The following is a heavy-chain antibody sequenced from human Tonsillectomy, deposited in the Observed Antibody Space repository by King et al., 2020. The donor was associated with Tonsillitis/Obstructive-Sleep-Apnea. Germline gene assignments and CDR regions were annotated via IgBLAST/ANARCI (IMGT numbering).Heavy chain of an antibody. Sequence: VQLQQCGAGLLKPSETLSLTCAVYGGSFSGYYWSWIRQPPGKGLEWIGEINHSGSTNYNPSLKSRVTISQDTSKNQFSLKLSSVTAADTAVYYCARLFPLTMVQGDAFDIWGQGTMVTVSS. CDR1: GGSFSGYY. CDR2: INHSGST. CDR3: ARLFPLTMVQGDAFDI. J-gene: IGHJ3*02. D-gene: IGHD3-10*01. V-gene: IGHV4-34*01.